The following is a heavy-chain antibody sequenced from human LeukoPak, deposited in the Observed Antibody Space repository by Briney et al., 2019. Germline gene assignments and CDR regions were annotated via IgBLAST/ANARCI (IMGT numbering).Heavy chain of an antibody. CDR3: AKDMRPSPSGLVIDY. CDR2: ISWNSGSI. D-gene: IGHD3-9*01. CDR1: GFTFDDYA. Sequence: SPRLSCAASGFTFDDYAMNWVRQAPGKGLEWVSGISWNSGSIGYADSVKGRFTISRDNAKNSLYLQMNSLRAEDMALYYCAKDMRPSPSGLVIDYWGQGTLVTVSS. J-gene: IGHJ4*02. V-gene: IGHV3-9*03.